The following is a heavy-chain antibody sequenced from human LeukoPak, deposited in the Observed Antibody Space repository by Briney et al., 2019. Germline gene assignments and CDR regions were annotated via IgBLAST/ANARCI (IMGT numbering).Heavy chain of an antibody. CDR2: IYSGGTT. CDR3: TVDFWSAYYLDY. Sequence: QSGGSLRLSCAASGFTLISSYLGWVRQAPGKGLEWVSVIYSGGTTYYADSVKGRFTISRDNSKNTLYLQMNSLRAEAPSVYYCTVDFWSAYYLDYWGQGTLVTVSS. CDR1: GFTLISSY. D-gene: IGHD3-3*01. J-gene: IGHJ4*02. V-gene: IGHV3-53*01.